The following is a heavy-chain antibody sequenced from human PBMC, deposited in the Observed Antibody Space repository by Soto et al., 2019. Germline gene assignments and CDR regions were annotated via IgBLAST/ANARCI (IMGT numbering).Heavy chain of an antibody. CDR3: ARDGYRSGGSCYRFEY. CDR1: GFTLSMYA. D-gene: IGHD2-15*01. J-gene: IGHJ4*02. CDR2: ISYDGSNK. V-gene: IGHV3-30-3*01. Sequence: LRLAVAASGFTLSMYAIHVFRQAPGKGLDWVAVISYDGSNKYYADSVKGRFTISRDNSKNTLYLQMNSLRAEDTAVYYCARDGYRSGGSCYRFEYWGKGTMVSVSS.